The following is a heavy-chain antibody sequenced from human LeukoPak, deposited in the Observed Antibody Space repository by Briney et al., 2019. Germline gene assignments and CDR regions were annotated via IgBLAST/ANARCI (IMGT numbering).Heavy chain of an antibody. V-gene: IGHV4-59*01. CDR1: GGSISSYY. D-gene: IGHD4/OR15-4a*01. CDR3: ARDDYNYFDY. Sequence: PSETLSLTCTVSGGSISSYYWSWLRQPPGKGLEWIGYIYYSGSTNYNPSLMSRVTISVDTSKNQFSLKLSSMTAADTAVYYCARDDYNYFDYWGQGTLVTVSS. CDR2: IYYSGST. J-gene: IGHJ4*02.